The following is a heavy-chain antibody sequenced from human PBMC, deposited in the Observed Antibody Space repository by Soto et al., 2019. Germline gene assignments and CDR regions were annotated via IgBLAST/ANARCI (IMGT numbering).Heavy chain of an antibody. CDR2: IKSDGSGT. V-gene: IGHV3-74*01. J-gene: IGHJ4*02. CDR3: ENSYWPLANY. CDR1: GLTFSNYW. Sequence: PGGSLRLSCAVSGLTFSNYWMHWVRQAPGKGLVWVSRIKSDGSGTRYADSVKGRFTVSTDTAKNTLYLQMDSLRVEDTAVYYCENSYWPLANYWGQGIPVTVSS. D-gene: IGHD2-8*02.